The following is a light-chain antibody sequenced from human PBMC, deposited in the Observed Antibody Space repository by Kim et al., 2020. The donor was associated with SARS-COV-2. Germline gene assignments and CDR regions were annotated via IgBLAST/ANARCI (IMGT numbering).Light chain of an antibody. J-gene: IGLJ2*01. CDR2: ARN. V-gene: IGLV3-19*01. CDR1: SLRTYF. CDR3: TSRDISGNHLV. Sequence: GQTITIACQGDSLRTYFASWYQQKPELAPVLVLSARNDRPSGIPDRFSGSRSGATTSLTLTGAQAEDEADYYCTSRDISGNHLVFGGGTQLTVL.